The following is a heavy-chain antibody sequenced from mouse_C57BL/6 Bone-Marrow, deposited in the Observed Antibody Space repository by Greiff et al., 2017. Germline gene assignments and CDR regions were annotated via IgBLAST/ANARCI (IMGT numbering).Heavy chain of an antibody. D-gene: IGHD2-4*01. J-gene: IGHJ4*01. CDR3: ARSHYDYDVKNAMDY. CDR2: INPGSGGT. Sequence: QVQLQQSGAELVRPGTSVKVSCKASGYAFTNYLIEWVKQRPGQGLEWIGVINPGSGGTNYNEKFKGKATLTADKSSSTAYMQLSSLTSEDSAVYLCARSHYDYDVKNAMDYWGQGTSVTVSS. V-gene: IGHV1-54*01. CDR1: GYAFTNYL.